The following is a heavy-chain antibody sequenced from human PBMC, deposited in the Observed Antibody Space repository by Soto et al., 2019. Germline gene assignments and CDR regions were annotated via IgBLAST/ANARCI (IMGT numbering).Heavy chain of an antibody. CDR2: IIPIFGTA. CDR1: GGTFSSYA. V-gene: IGHV1-69*06. CDR3: ARDLRTYYYGSGSRGGYGMDV. Sequence: ASVKVSCKASGGTFSSYAISWVRQAPGQGLEWMGGIIPIFGTANYAQKFQGRVTITADKSTSTAYMELSSLRSEDTAVYYCARDLRTYYYGSGSRGGYGMDVWGQGTTVTVSS. J-gene: IGHJ6*02. D-gene: IGHD3-10*01.